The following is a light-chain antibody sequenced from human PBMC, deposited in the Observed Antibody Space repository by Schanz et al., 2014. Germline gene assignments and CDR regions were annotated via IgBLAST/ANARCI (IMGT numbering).Light chain of an antibody. V-gene: IGLV7-43*01. CDR2: STN. Sequence: QSVVTQEPSLTVSPGGTVTLTCAWSTATVTSDFFPNWFQQVPGQAPKALIYSTNTKHSWTPARFSGSLLGGKALLTVSGVQPEDEAEYYCLLYYGGAWVFGGGTKLTVL. CDR3: LLYYGGAWV. CDR1: TATVTSDFF. J-gene: IGLJ3*02.